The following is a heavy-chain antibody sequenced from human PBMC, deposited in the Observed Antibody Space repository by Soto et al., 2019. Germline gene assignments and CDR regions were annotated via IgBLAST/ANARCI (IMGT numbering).Heavy chain of an antibody. V-gene: IGHV4-31*01. CDR2: IYYSGST. Sequence: QVQLQESGPGLVKPSQTLSLTCTVSGGSISSGGYYWSWIRQHPGKCLEWIGYIYYSGSTDYNPSLKSPVTMSVDTSKIHFSPELSSVAVAERALYSCASALPNHVTIFGVVAATPLDYWGQGTLVTVSS. CDR1: GGSISSGGYY. CDR3: ASALPNHVTIFGVVAATPLDY. D-gene: IGHD3-3*01. J-gene: IGHJ4*02.